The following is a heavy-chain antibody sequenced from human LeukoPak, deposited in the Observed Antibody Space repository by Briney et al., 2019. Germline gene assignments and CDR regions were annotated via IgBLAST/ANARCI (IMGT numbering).Heavy chain of an antibody. V-gene: IGHV4-39*01. CDR3: VRRYTSSKNPPDF. J-gene: IGHJ4*02. CDR2: IYFSGST. Sequence: SETLSLTCTVSGGSISSTTYYWGWIRQPPGKGLEWIGSIYFSGSTFYNPSLKSRVTISVDTSKDQFSLRLSSVTAADTAVYFCVRRYTSSKNPPDFWGQGTLVTVSS. CDR1: GGSISSTTYY. D-gene: IGHD6-13*01.